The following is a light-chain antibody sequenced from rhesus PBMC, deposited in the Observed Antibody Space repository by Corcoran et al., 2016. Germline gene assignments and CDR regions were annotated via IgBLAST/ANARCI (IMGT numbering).Light chain of an antibody. Sequence: DIQMTQSPSSLSASVGDTVTITCRASQGISKYLARYQQKPGTAPKPLIYYAYNLESGVPSRYSGRGSGTDFTLTINILQPEDFAIYYCQQHNRYPYSFSPGTKVEIQ. CDR3: QQHNRYPYS. CDR1: QGISKY. V-gene: IGKV1S14*01. CDR2: YAY. J-gene: IGKJ2*01.